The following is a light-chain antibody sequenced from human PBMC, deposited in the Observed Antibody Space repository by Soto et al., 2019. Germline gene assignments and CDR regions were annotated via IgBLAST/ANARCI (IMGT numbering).Light chain of an antibody. CDR3: QQYGGART. CDR2: AAT. Sequence: EIVMTQSPATLSVSPGERAILSCRASQSISINLAWYQQKPGQAPRLLIYAATTRATGVPDRFSGSGSGTDFTLTISRLEPEDFAVYYCQQYGGARTFGQGTKVDIK. V-gene: IGKV3D-15*01. CDR1: QSISIN. J-gene: IGKJ1*01.